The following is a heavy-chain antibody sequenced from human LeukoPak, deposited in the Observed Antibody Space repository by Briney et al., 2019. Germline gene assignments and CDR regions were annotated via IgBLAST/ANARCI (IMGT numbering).Heavy chain of an antibody. V-gene: IGHV3-23*01. CDR3: AQVVYSFGY. D-gene: IGHD5-18*01. CDR1: GFTFSSYA. Sequence: SGGSLRLSCAASGFTFSSYAMSWVRQAPGKWLEWVSAISGSGGSTYYADSVKGRFTISRDNSKNTLYLQMNSLRAEDTAVYYCAQVVYSFGYWGQGTLVTVSS. CDR2: ISGSGGST. J-gene: IGHJ4*02.